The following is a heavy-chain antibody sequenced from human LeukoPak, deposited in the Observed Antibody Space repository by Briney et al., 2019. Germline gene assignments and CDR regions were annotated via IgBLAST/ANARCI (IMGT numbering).Heavy chain of an antibody. D-gene: IGHD6-6*01. Sequence: ASVNVSCKSSVYRFAGYYIHWVRQAPGQGLEWMGLINPNYGGTNYAHKFQGRVTMTRETYISTAYMELRGLKFDDTALYYCVRGPSRPGDWFDPWGQGTLVTVSS. J-gene: IGHJ5*02. CDR2: INPNYGGT. CDR1: VYRFAGYY. CDR3: VRGPSRPGDWFDP. V-gene: IGHV1-2*07.